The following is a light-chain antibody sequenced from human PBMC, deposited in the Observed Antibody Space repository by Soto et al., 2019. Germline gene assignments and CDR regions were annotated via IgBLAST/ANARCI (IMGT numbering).Light chain of an antibody. J-gene: IGKJ2*01. CDR1: QSISSW. CDR2: DAA. Sequence: DIPVTQSPSTLSASVGDRVTITCRASQSISSWLAWYQQKPGKAPKLLIYDAAILESGVPPRFSGSGSETEFTLTISSLQPDDFATYYCQQYNSFSPSTFSQGTKLEIK. V-gene: IGKV1-5*01. CDR3: QQYNSFSPST.